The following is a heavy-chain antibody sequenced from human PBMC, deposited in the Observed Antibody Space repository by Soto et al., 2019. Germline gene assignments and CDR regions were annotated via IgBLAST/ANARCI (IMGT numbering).Heavy chain of an antibody. CDR1: GFTFSSYE. CDR2: ISSSGSTI. V-gene: IGHV3-48*03. D-gene: IGHD6-13*01. CDR3: ARDKGSSWYPSFFDY. Sequence: EVQLVESGGGLVQPGGSLRLSCAASGFTFSSYEMNWVRQAPGKGLEWVSYISSSGSTIYYADSVKGRFTISRDNDKNSLYLQMNSLRAEDTAVYYCARDKGSSWYPSFFDYWGQGTLVTVSS. J-gene: IGHJ4*02.